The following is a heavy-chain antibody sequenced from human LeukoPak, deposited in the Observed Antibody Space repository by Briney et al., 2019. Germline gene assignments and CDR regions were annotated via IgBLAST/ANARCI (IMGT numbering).Heavy chain of an antibody. CDR3: ARDGRDCSSTSCYLPSYYFDY. D-gene: IGHD2-2*01. J-gene: IGHJ4*02. V-gene: IGHV3-11*04. CDR2: ISSSGSTI. CDR1: GFTFSDYY. Sequence: GGSLRLSCAASGFTFSDYYMSWIRQAPGKGLEWVSYISSSGSTIYYADSVKGRFTISRDNAKNSLYLQMNSLRAEDTAVYYCARDGRDCSSTSCYLPSYYFDYWGQGTLVTVSS.